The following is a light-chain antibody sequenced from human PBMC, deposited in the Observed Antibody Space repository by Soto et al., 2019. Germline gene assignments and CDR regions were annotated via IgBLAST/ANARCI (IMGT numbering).Light chain of an antibody. V-gene: IGKV4-1*01. CDR2: WAS. CDR3: QQRSNWPPIT. J-gene: IGKJ5*01. Sequence: DIVMTQSPDSLSVSLGERATINCKSSQSIFYSSNNKNYLVWYQQKPGQPPKLLIYWASTRESGVPDRFNGSGSGTDFTLTISSLEPEDAAVYYCQQRSNWPPITFGQGTRLEIK. CDR1: QSIFYSSNNKNY.